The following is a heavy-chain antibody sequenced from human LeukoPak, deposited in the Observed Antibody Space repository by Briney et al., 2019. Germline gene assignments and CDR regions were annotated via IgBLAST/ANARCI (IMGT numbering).Heavy chain of an antibody. CDR1: GFTFSSYS. V-gene: IGHV3-21*01. D-gene: IGHD2-8*01. Sequence: GGSLRLSCAASGFTFSSYSMNWVRQAPGKGLEWDSSISSSRSYIYYADSVKGRFTISRDNAKNSLYLQMNSLRAEDTAVYYCARDMLEENFDYWGQGTLVTVSS. CDR3: ARDMLEENFDY. J-gene: IGHJ4*02. CDR2: ISSSRSYI.